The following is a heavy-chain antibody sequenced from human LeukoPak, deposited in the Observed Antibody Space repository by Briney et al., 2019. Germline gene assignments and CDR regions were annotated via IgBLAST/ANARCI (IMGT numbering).Heavy chain of an antibody. V-gene: IGHV1-2*02. J-gene: IGHJ4*02. CDR1: GYTFIGYY. CDR2: INPNSGGT. CDR3: ARDQAGEYNWNY. Sequence: ASVKVSFKASGYTFIGYYMHWVRQAPGQGREWMGWINPNSGGTNYAQKFQGRVTMTRDTSISTAYMELSRLRSDDTAVYYCARDQAGEYNWNYWGQGTLVTVSS. D-gene: IGHD1-20*01.